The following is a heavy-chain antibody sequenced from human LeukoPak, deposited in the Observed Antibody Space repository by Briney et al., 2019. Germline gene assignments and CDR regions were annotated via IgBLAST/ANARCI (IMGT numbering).Heavy chain of an antibody. Sequence: GGSLRLSCAASGFTFSNDWMNWVRQAPGKGLEWVGRIKSNTDGGATAYAAPVKGRFTISKDDSKNTLYLQTNSLKSEETDIYYCTRHLENANWGQGTLVTVSS. V-gene: IGHV3-15*01. CDR2: IKSNTDGGAT. J-gene: IGHJ4*02. CDR1: GFTFSNDW. CDR3: TRHLENAN.